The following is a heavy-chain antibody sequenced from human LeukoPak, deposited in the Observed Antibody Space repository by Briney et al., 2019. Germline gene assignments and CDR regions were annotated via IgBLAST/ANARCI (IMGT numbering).Heavy chain of an antibody. CDR1: SGSMYRYY. V-gene: IGHV4-59*08. J-gene: IGHJ5*02. CDR2: IFYSGST. D-gene: IGHD4-17*01. Sequence: SETLSLTCTVSSGSMYRYYGICLRQPPGKGLEWIGFIFYSGSTNSNPSLKSRVTISVDTSKNQFSLKLSSVTAADTAVLYCTRHGVADYGDYRGWFDPWGQGTLVTVFS. CDR3: TRHGVADYGDYRGWFDP.